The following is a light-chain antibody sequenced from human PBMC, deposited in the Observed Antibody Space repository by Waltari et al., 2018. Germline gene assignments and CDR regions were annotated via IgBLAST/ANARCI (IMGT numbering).Light chain of an antibody. V-gene: IGLV3-21*02. CDR3: QVWDLSYVV. Sequence: SDVLTQPASVSVAPGQTANIHWGENNIGTKSVHWYQKKPGQAPLLVISDSYHGPSGVPDRISASKSGNTATLTISRVDGGDEADYFCQVWDLSYVVFGGGTTLTVL. CDR1: NIGTKS. J-gene: IGLJ2*01. CDR2: DSY.